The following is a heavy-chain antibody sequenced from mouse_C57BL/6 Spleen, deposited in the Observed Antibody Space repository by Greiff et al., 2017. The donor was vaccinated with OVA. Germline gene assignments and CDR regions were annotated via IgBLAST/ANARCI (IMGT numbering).Heavy chain of an antibody. Sequence: EVKLQESGGDLVKPGGSLKLSCAASGFTFSSYGMSWVRQTPDKRLEWVATISSGGSYTYYPDSVKGRFTISRDNAKNTLYLQMSSLKSEDTAMYYCARHGGYSNSFAYWGQGTLVTVSA. D-gene: IGHD2-5*01. CDR3: ARHGGYSNSFAY. J-gene: IGHJ3*01. CDR1: GFTFSSYG. CDR2: ISSGGSYT. V-gene: IGHV5-6*01.